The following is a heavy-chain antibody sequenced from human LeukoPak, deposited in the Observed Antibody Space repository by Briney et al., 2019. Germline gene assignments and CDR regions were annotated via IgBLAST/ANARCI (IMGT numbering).Heavy chain of an antibody. CDR2: ISSSSSYI. CDR1: GFTFSSYS. D-gene: IGHD3-10*01. Sequence: GGSLRLSCAASGFTFSSYSMNWVRQAPGKGLEWVSSISSSSSYIYYADSVKGRFTISRDNAKNSLYLQMNSLRAGDTAVYYCARDVVGYYYGSGSYYPDYWGQGTLVTVSS. CDR3: ARDVVGYYYGSGSYYPDY. J-gene: IGHJ4*02. V-gene: IGHV3-21*01.